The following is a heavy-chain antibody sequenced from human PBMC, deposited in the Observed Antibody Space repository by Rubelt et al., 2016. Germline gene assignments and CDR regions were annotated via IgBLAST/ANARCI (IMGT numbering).Heavy chain of an antibody. D-gene: IGHD3-10*01. J-gene: IGHJ4*02. CDR2: INHSGST. CDR1: GGSFSGYY. Sequence: QVQLQQWGAGLLKPSETLSLTCAVYGGSFSGYYWSWIRQPPGKGLEWIGEINHSGSTNYNPSPWGVVTISVDTSKNQFFRKLSSVTAADTAVYYCARGRLLWFGELDRFDYWGQGTLVTVSS. CDR3: ARGRLLWFGELDRFDY. V-gene: IGHV4-34*01.